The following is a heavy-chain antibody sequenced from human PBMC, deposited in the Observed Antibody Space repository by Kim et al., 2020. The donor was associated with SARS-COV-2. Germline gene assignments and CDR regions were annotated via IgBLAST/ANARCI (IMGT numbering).Heavy chain of an antibody. V-gene: IGHV3-53*01. Sequence: VKGRLTISRDNSKITLYLQMNSLRAEDTAVYYWARDRGNYYGSGSSLGYWGQGTLVTVSS. CDR3: ARDRGNYYGSGSSLGY. D-gene: IGHD3-10*01. J-gene: IGHJ4*02.